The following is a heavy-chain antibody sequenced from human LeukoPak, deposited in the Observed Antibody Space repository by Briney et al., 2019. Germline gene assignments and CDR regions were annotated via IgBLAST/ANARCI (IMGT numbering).Heavy chain of an antibody. CDR1: EFDFSSHA. CDR2: IGISGSKT. CDR3: ANEIRPNDY. V-gene: IGHV3-23*01. Sequence: GGSLRLSCAASEFDFSSHAMTWVRQAPGKGLEWVSAIGISGSKTYYADSVKGRFTISRDNSKNTPYLQMNSLRAEDTAVYYCANEIRPNDYWGQGTQVTVSS. J-gene: IGHJ4*02. D-gene: IGHD4-17*01.